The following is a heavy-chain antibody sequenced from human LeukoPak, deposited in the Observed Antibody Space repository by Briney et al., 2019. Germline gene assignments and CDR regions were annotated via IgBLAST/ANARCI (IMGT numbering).Heavy chain of an antibody. D-gene: IGHD3-22*01. CDR1: GGSVSNYY. Sequence: ETLSLTCTVSGGSVSNYYWSWIRQSPGKGLEWIGYIYYTETSYNPSLKSRVTISADTSKNQFSLKLSSVTAADTAVYYCARSDSSGFLNWFDPWGQGTLVTVSS. CDR3: ARSDSSGFLNWFDP. CDR2: IYYTET. J-gene: IGHJ5*02. V-gene: IGHV4-59*02.